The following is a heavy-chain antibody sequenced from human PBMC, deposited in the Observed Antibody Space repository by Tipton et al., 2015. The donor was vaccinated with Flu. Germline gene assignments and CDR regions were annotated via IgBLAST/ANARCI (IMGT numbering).Heavy chain of an antibody. CDR3: ARETSLGIQLWLEWGSYFDY. CDR2: INHSGST. Sequence: LRLSCAVYGGSFSGYYWSWIRQPPGKGLEWIGEINHSGSTNYNPSLKSRVTISVDTSKNQFSLKLSSVTAADTAVYYCARETSLGIQLWLEWGSYFDYWGQGTLVTVSS. V-gene: IGHV4-34*01. CDR1: GGSFSGYY. J-gene: IGHJ4*02. D-gene: IGHD5-18*01.